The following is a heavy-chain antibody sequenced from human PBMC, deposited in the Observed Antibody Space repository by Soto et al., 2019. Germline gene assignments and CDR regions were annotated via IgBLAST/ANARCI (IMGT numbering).Heavy chain of an antibody. CDR2: ISGSGGST. D-gene: IGHD6-19*01. Sequence: GGSLRLSCAASGFTFSSYAMSWVRQAPGKGLEWVSVISGSGGSTYYADSVRGRFTISRDNSKNTLYLQMKSLRAEDTAVYYCARAQHSSGWYDCWGQGTLVTVSS. CDR1: GFTFSSYA. J-gene: IGHJ5*01. V-gene: IGHV3-23*01. CDR3: ARAQHSSGWYDC.